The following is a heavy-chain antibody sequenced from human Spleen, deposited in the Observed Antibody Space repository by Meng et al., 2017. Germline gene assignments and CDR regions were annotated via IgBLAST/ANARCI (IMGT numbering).Heavy chain of an antibody. Sequence: GESLKISCAASGFTFSSYAMNWVRQAPGKGLEWVSYISSSGSTTYYADSVKGRFTISRDNAKNSLYLQMHSLRAEDTAVYYCARVVWYFDLWGRGTLVTVSS. V-gene: IGHV3-48*03. CDR3: ARVVWYFDL. J-gene: IGHJ2*01. CDR2: ISSSGSTT. CDR1: GFTFSSYA.